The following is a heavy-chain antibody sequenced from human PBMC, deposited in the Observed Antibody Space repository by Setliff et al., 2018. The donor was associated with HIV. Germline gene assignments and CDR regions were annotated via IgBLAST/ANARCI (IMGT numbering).Heavy chain of an antibody. D-gene: IGHD1-26*01. CDR1: GDTFSNSV. V-gene: IGHV1-69*05. Sequence: SVKVSCKASGDTFSNSVLTWVRQAPGQGLEWMGGSIPLFGTVTYAQRFQGRVTITTDELMTTAYMELSRLRSDDTAVYYCARDVGATTSEFDPWGQGTLVTVSS. CDR3: ARDVGATTSEFDP. CDR2: SIPLFGTV. J-gene: IGHJ5*02.